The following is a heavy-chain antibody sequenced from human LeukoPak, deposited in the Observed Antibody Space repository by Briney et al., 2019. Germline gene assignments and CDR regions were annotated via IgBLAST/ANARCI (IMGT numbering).Heavy chain of an antibody. J-gene: IGHJ4*02. D-gene: IGHD3-10*01. V-gene: IGHV4-39*07. Sequence: PSETLSLTCTVSYGSISDISYYWGWIRQPPGKGLEWIGSIYYSGSTYYNPSLKSRVTISVDTSKNQFSLKLSSVTAADTAVYYCAGGSGAIDYWGQGTLVTVSS. CDR3: AGGSGAIDY. CDR2: IYYSGST. CDR1: YGSISDISYY.